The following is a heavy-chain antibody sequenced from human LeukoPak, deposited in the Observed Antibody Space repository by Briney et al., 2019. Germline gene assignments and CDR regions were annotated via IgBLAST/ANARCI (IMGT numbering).Heavy chain of an antibody. CDR1: GGSIISSY. CDR2: VYYGGSPTY. D-gene: IGHD3-22*01. V-gene: IGHV4-59*12. CDR3: ARENYYDSSGLVGFDP. Sequence: SETLSLTCSVSGGSIISSYWSWIRQPPGKGLEWIGYVYYGGSPTYNYNPSLKSRVTMSVDTSKNQFSLKLSSVTAADTAVYYCARENYYDSSGLVGFDPWGQGTLVTVSS. J-gene: IGHJ5*02.